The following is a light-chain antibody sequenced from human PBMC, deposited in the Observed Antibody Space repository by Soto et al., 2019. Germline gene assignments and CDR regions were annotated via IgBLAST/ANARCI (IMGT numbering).Light chain of an antibody. V-gene: IGKV3-20*01. CDR3: QQYGSSPGYT. J-gene: IGKJ2*01. CDR2: GAS. CDR1: QSVSSSY. Sequence: EIVLSQSPGTLSLSPGERATLSCRASQSVSSSYLAWYQQKPGQAPRLLIYGASSRATGIPVRFSGSGSGTDSTLTISRLEPEDFAVYYCQQYGSSPGYTFGQGTKLEIK.